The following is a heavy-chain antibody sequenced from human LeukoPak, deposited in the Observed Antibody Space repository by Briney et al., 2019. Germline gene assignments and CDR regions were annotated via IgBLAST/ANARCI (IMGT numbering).Heavy chain of an antibody. J-gene: IGHJ3*02. CDR3: VRTRLSDHIVPAAERADDACDM. V-gene: IGHV4-39*07. CDR1: GGSISSSRYY. Sequence: SGTLSLTCTVSGGSISSSRYYWGWIRQPPGKGLEWIGSIHYSGSTYYNSSLKSRVTVSVDTSENQFSLKLSSVAAADTAVYFCVRTRLSDHIVPAAERADDACDMWGQGTMVTVSS. CDR2: IHYSGST. D-gene: IGHD2-2*01.